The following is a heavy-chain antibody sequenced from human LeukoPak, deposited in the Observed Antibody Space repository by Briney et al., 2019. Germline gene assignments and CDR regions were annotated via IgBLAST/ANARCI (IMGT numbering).Heavy chain of an antibody. J-gene: IGHJ6*02. D-gene: IGHD6-19*01. CDR2: IIPILGIA. Sequence: SVKVSCKASGGTFSSYAISWVRQAPGQGLEWMGRIIPILGIANYAQKFQGRVTITADKSTSTAYMELSSLRSEDTAVYYCASGSEQWLLPNYYYYRMDVWGQGTTVTVSS. CDR3: ASGSEQWLLPNYYYYRMDV. V-gene: IGHV1-69*04. CDR1: GGTFSSYA.